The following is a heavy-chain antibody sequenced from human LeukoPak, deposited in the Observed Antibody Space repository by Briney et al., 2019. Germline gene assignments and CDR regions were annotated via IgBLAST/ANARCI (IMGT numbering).Heavy chain of an antibody. CDR2: INHSGST. J-gene: IGHJ6*02. Sequence: SETLSLTCAVYGGSFSGYYWSWIRQPPGKGLEWIGEINHSGSTNYNPSLKSRVTISVDTSKNQFSLRLGSVTAADTAVYYCARDPEMATPYYYGMDVWGQGTTVTVS. CDR3: ARDPEMATPYYYGMDV. CDR1: GGSFSGYY. V-gene: IGHV4-34*01. D-gene: IGHD5-24*01.